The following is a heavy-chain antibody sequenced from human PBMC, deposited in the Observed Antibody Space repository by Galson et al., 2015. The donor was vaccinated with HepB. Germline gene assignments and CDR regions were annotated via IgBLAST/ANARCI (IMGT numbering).Heavy chain of an antibody. CDR3: ARVYYSSGWYDWFDP. J-gene: IGHJ5*02. V-gene: IGHV6-1*01. CDR2: TYCRSKWYN. Sequence: CAISGDSVSSNSAAWNWIRQSPSRGLEWLGRTYCRSKWYNDYAVSVKSRITINPDTSKNQFSLQLNSVTPEDTAVYYCARVYYSSGWYDWFDPWGQGTLVTVSS. D-gene: IGHD6-19*01. CDR1: GDSVSSNSAA.